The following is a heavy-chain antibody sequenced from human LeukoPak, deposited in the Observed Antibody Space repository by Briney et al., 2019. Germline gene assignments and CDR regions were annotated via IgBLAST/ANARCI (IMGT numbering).Heavy chain of an antibody. CDR3: ARDIQLST. CDR1: GFTFSDSA. CDR2: IGFSGANS. V-gene: IGHV3-23*01. Sequence: GGSLRLSCAASGFTFSDSAMTWVRQAPGKGLDWVSLIGFSGANSYYADSVKGRFTISRDNSKDTLFLQMNSLRAEDTAIYYCARDIQLSTWGLGTMVTVSS. J-gene: IGHJ3*01. D-gene: IGHD5-24*01.